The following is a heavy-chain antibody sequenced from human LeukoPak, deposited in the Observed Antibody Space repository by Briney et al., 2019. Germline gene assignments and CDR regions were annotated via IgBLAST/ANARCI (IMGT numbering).Heavy chain of an antibody. CDR3: ARVSKPYWYFDL. CDR1: GYTFTSYD. J-gene: IGHJ2*01. Sequence: GASVKVSCKASGYTFTSYDINWVRQATGQGLEWMGWMNPNSGNTGYAQKFQGRVTMTRNTSISTAYMELSSLRSEDTAVYYCARVSKPYWYFDLWGRGTLVTVSS. CDR2: MNPNSGNT. V-gene: IGHV1-8*01.